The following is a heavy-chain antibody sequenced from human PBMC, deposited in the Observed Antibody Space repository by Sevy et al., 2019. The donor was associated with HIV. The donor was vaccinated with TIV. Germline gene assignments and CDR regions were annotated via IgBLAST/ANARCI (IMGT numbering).Heavy chain of an antibody. CDR3: ARIDCSGASCYAYGLNDAFDI. J-gene: IGHJ3*02. D-gene: IGHD2-15*01. CDR2: IYYSGST. CDR1: GGSISSGGYY. V-gene: IGHV4-31*03. Sequence: SETLSLTCTVSGGSISSGGYYWSWIRQHPGKGLEWIGYIYYSGSTYYNPSLKSRVTISVDTSKNQFSLKLSSVTAADTAVYYCARIDCSGASCYAYGLNDAFDIWGQGTMVTVSS.